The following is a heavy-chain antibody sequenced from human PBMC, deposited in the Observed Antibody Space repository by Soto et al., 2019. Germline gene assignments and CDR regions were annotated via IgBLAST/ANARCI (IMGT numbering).Heavy chain of an antibody. CDR3: ARGRAAAGIYDYYYYGMDV. D-gene: IGHD6-13*01. J-gene: IGHJ6*02. CDR2: INHSGST. Sequence: SETLSLTCAVYGGSFSGYYWSWIRQPPGKGLEWIGEINHSGSTNYNPSLKSRVTISVDTSKNQFSLKLSSVTAADTAVYYCARGRAAAGIYDYYYYGMDVWGQGTTVTVSS. CDR1: GGSFSGYY. V-gene: IGHV4-34*01.